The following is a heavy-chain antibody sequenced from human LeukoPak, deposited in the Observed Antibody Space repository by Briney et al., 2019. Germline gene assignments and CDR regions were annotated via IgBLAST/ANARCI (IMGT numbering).Heavy chain of an antibody. CDR2: ISGSGGST. D-gene: IGHD3-10*01. Sequence: PGGSLRLSCAASGFTFSSYAMSWVRQAPGKGLEWVSTISGSGGSTYYADSEKGRLTISRENSKNTLYLQMNSMRAEDTAVYYCAKDRYCGSGSYPGYYFDYWGQGTLVTVST. CDR3: AKDRYCGSGSYPGYYFDY. V-gene: IGHV3-23*01. CDR1: GFTFSSYA. J-gene: IGHJ4*02.